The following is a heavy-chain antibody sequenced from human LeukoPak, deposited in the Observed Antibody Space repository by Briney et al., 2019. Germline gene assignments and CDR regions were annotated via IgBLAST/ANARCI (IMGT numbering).Heavy chain of an antibody. CDR1: GVSISSYY. CDR2: IYYSGST. V-gene: IGHV4-59*01. D-gene: IGHD3-10*01. CDR3: ARANGYGSGSYYNVYYYYMDV. Sequence: LETLSLTCTVSGVSISSYYWSWIRQPPGKGLEWIGYIYYSGSTNYNPSLKSRVTISVDTSKNQFSLKLSSVTAADTAVYYCARANGYGSGSYYNVYYYYMDVWGKGTTVTVSS. J-gene: IGHJ6*03.